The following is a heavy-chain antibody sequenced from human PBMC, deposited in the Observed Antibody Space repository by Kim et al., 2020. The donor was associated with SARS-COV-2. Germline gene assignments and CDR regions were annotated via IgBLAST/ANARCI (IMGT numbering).Heavy chain of an antibody. D-gene: IGHD6-19*01. J-gene: IGHJ5*02. CDR2: IGTSGDRT. Sequence: GGSLRLSCAASGFPFSSYAMGWVRQPPGKGLEWVSGIGTSGDRTYYADSVKGRFTISRDNSKNTLNLQMNSLRPEDTAIYYCVKGVMAGIGVDHWGQGTLVTVSS. CDR1: GFPFSSYA. V-gene: IGHV3-23*01. CDR3: VKGVMAGIGVDH.